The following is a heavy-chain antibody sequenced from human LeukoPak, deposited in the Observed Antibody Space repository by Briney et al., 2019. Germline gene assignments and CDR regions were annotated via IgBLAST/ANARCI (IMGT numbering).Heavy chain of an antibody. J-gene: IGHJ5*02. CDR3: ARGRYSSSFWFDP. CDR2: IYYSGST. D-gene: IGHD6-6*01. Sequence: SQTLSLTCTVSGGSISSGGYYWSWIRQHPGTGLEWIGYIYYSGSTYYNPSLKSRVTISVDTSKNQFSLKLSFATAADTAVYYCARGRYSSSFWFDPWGQGTLVTVSS. CDR1: GGSISSGGYY. V-gene: IGHV4-31*03.